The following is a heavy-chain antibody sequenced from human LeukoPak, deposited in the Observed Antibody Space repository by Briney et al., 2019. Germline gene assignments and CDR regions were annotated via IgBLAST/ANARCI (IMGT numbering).Heavy chain of an antibody. J-gene: IGHJ5*02. D-gene: IGHD6-19*01. CDR1: VYTFTGYY. CDR3: ARAQQWLGGWFDP. CDR2: INPNSGGT. Sequence: ASVKVSCKASVYTFTGYYMHWVRPAPGQGLEWMGWINPNSGGTNYAQKFQGRVTMTRDTSISTAYMELSRLRSDDTAVYYCARAQQWLGGWFDPWGQGTLVTVSS. V-gene: IGHV1-2*02.